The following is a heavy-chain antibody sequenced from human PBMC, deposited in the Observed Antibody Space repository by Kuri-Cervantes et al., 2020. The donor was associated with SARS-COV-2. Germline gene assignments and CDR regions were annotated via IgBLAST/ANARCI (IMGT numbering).Heavy chain of an antibody. Sequence: GSLRLSCTVSGYFISSRYYWGWIRQPPGKGLEWSGSIYQSGSTYYHPSLTSRVTISVDTSKVQFSLKLSSVTAADTAVYYCARVPAHDFWGGYRFDYWGQGTPVTVSS. CDR2: IYQSGST. CDR1: GYFISSRYY. CDR3: ARVPAHDFWGGYRFDY. D-gene: IGHD3-3*01. J-gene: IGHJ4*02. V-gene: IGHV4-38-2*02.